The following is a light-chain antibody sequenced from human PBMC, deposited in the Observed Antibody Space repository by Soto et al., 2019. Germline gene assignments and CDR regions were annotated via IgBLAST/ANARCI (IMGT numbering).Light chain of an antibody. Sequence: QSVLTQPASVSGSPGQSITISCTGTSSDIGNYKFVSWYQQHPGKAPKLMIYEGSKRPSGVSNRFSGSKSGNTASLTISGLQAEDEADYYCCSYSSSSTLYVFGTGTQLTVL. J-gene: IGLJ1*01. CDR2: EGS. V-gene: IGLV2-23*01. CDR1: SSDIGNYKF. CDR3: CSYSSSSTLYV.